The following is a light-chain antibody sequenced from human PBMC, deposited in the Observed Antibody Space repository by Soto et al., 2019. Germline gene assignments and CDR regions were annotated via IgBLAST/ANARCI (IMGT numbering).Light chain of an antibody. CDR2: SAS. V-gene: IGKV1-12*01. Sequence: DIQMTQSPSSVSASVGDRVPITFRASQGFSTWLAWYRRKPGRAPELLIYSASSLHSGVPSRFSVSGASTSFTLTISSLCASVDATCYSLQANSCPRIFGGGTEVE. CDR1: QGFSTW. J-gene: IGKJ4*01. CDR3: LQANSCPRI.